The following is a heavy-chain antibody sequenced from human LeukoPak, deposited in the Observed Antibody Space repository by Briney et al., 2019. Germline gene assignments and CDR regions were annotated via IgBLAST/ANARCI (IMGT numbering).Heavy chain of an antibody. D-gene: IGHD2/OR15-2a*01. J-gene: IGHJ5*02. CDR1: GFTFSSYW. CDR3: AREEDSGPNNRGFDP. CDR2: IKQDGSEK. V-gene: IGHV3-7*01. Sequence: PGGSLRLSCAASGFTFSSYWMSWVRQAPGKGLEWVANIKQDGSEKYYVDSVKGRFTISGDNAKNSLYLQMNSLRAEDTAVYYCAREEDSGPNNRGFDPWGQGTLVTVSS.